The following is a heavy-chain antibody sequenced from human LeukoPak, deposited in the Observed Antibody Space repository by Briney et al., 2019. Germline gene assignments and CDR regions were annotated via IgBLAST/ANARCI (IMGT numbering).Heavy chain of an antibody. CDR2: INPSGGST. Sequence: ASVKVSCKASGYTFTGYDMHWVRQAPGQGLEWMGIINPSGGSTSYAQKFQGRVTMTRDMSTSTVYMQLSSLRSEDTAVYYCASDYKCMGYDFRSGYYDYWGQGTLVTVSS. D-gene: IGHD3-3*01. CDR3: ASDYKCMGYDFRSGYYDY. J-gene: IGHJ4*02. CDR1: GYTFTGYD. V-gene: IGHV1-46*01.